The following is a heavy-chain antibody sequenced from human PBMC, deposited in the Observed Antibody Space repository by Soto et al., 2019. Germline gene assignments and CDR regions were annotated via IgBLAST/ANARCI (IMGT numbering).Heavy chain of an antibody. V-gene: IGHV1-3*01. CDR1: GYTFTGHY. J-gene: IGHJ6*02. CDR3: ARGKGMEENYYYYGLDI. CDR2: INGGTGQT. D-gene: IGHD1-1*01. Sequence: GASVKVSCKASGYTFTGHYMHWVRQAPGQSLEWMGWINGGTGQTKHSQRFQGRVNITRDTSASTAYMELSSLRSEDTAVYYCARGKGMEENYYYYGLDIWGQGTTVTVSS.